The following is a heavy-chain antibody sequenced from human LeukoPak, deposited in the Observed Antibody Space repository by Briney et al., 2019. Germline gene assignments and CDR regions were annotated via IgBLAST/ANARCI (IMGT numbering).Heavy chain of an antibody. J-gene: IGHJ4*02. D-gene: IGHD1-26*01. CDR2: IYYSGST. Sequence: SETLSLTCTVSGGSISSSDYYWGWIRQPPGKGLEWIGSIYYSGSTSYNPSLMSRVTISLDTSKNQFSLKLTSVTAADTAVFFCARAVRIGPFLYYFHYWGRGTLVTVSS. CDR3: ARAVRIGPFLYYFHY. CDR1: GGSISSSDYY. V-gene: IGHV4-39*01.